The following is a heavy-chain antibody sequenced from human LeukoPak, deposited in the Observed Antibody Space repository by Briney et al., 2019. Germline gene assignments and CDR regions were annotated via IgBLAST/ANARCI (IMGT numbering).Heavy chain of an antibody. V-gene: IGHV3-7*03. Sequence: GGSLRLSCAASGFTFSSYEMSWVRQAPGKGLEWVANIKQDGSEKYYVDSMKGRFTISRDNGKNSLYLQMNSLRAEDTAVYYCARKAYGLDVWGKGTTVTVSS. CDR1: GFTFSSYE. CDR3: ARKAYGLDV. CDR2: IKQDGSEK. J-gene: IGHJ6*04.